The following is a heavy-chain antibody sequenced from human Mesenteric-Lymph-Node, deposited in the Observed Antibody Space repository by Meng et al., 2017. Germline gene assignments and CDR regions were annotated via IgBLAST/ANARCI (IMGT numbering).Heavy chain of an antibody. Sequence: LLLQSAAQVKKHGASVKFSCKASGYTFTNSSTHWWRQARGQGVEWMGVMDTSDGGAGFEHKFPGRVAVTSDTSTTTVYMALSSLRSEDTAVYYCASSRNGYDVWCCYSYWGQGTLVTVSS. V-gene: IGHV1-46*01. D-gene: IGHD3-3*01. CDR2: MDTSDGGA. J-gene: IGHJ4*02. CDR1: GYTFTNSS. CDR3: ASSRNGYDVWCCYSY.